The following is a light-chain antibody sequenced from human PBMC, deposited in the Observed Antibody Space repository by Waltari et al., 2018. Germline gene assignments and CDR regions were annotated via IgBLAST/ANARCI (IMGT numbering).Light chain of an antibody. V-gene: IGKV1-39*01. CDR2: SAS. Sequence: DIQMTQSPYSLSTSVGDRVTITCRASQNIKKYLSWYQQKPGKAPNLLIYSASSLQSGVPSRFSGSGSGTDFTLTIISLQPEDFATYYCQQTYNAPLTFGGGTKVEIK. CDR1: QNIKKY. CDR3: QQTYNAPLT. J-gene: IGKJ4*01.